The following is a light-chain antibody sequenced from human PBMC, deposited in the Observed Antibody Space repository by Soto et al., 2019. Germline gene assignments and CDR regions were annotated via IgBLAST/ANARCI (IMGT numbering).Light chain of an antibody. J-gene: IGKJ1*01. Sequence: EFAVSPAPATLSLSPGARATLSCRASQSVSSYLAWYQQKPGQAPRLLIYGGSSRATGIPVRFSGSGSETDFTLTITRLEPEDFAVYYCQQYSSSRTFGQGTKVDIK. CDR3: QQYSSSRT. V-gene: IGKV3-20*01. CDR1: QSVSSY. CDR2: GGS.